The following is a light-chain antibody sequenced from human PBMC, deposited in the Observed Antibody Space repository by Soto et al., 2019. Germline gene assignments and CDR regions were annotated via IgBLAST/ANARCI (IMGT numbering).Light chain of an antibody. J-gene: IGKJ2*01. CDR2: AAS. V-gene: IGKV1-39*01. CDR3: QQSYSTPYT. CDR1: LNIATY. Sequence: DIQMTQSPSSLSASVGDRVTITCRASLNIATYLNWYQQKPGKATKVLISAASSLQSGVPSRFRGSGAGSDFTLTISSLQPEDFATYYWQQSYSTPYTFGQGTKLEIK.